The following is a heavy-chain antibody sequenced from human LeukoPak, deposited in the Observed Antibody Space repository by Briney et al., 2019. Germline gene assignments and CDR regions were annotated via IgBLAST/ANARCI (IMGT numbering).Heavy chain of an antibody. Sequence: SESLSLTCTVSGGSISSYGYYWSWIRQDPGKGLEWIGYIYYSGSTNYNPSLKSRVTISVDTSKNQFSLKLSSVTAADTAVYYCARAYSSSTNAFDIWGQGTMVTVSS. CDR1: GGSISSYGYY. CDR3: ARAYSSSTNAFDI. V-gene: IGHV4-61*08. CDR2: IYYSGST. D-gene: IGHD6-6*01. J-gene: IGHJ3*02.